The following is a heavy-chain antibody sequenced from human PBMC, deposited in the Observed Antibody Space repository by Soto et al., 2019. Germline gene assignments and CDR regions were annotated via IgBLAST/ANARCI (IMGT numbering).Heavy chain of an antibody. CDR3: AKTGAWNWFDP. V-gene: IGHV1-18*01. CDR1: GYRLPDSG. CDR2: ISPYNGDT. D-gene: IGHD4-17*01. Sequence: ASVKVSCKASGYRLPDSGISWVRQDPGQGLEWMAWISPYNGDTKYPQRLQGRVTVTADTSTSTAYMEVRGLRSVDTAVYYCAKTGAWNWFDPWGQGTLVTVSS. J-gene: IGHJ5*02.